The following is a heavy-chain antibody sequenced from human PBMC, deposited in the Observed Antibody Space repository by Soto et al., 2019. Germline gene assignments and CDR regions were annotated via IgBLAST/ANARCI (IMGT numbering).Heavy chain of an antibody. CDR2: ISFDGKNR. D-gene: IGHD2-15*01. J-gene: IGHJ4*02. CDR1: GFIFSNYG. V-gene: IGHV3-30*18. Sequence: QVQLVESGGGVVQPGKSLRLSCAASGFIFSNYGMHWVRQAPGKGLEWVALISFDGKNRNYADSVKGRFTIYRDNTNNTRYLEMNSLRPEDTAFYYCAKRVGVVGGSEHPFFEYWAQGTLVTVSS. CDR3: AKRVGVVGGSEHPFFEY.